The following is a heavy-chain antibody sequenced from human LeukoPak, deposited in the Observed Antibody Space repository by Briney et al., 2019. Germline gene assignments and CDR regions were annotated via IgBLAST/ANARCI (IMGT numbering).Heavy chain of an antibody. J-gene: IGHJ4*02. D-gene: IGHD2-15*01. Sequence: SRGSLRLSCEVSGFTFVTYAMSWVRQAPGKGLEWVSIIRGSSSDYADSVRGRFSISRDISKNTLYLQMNSLRAEDTALYYCAKDSGNSFFDYWGQGTPVTVSS. CDR1: GFTFVTYA. V-gene: IGHV3-23*01. CDR3: AKDSGNSFFDY. CDR2: IRGSSS.